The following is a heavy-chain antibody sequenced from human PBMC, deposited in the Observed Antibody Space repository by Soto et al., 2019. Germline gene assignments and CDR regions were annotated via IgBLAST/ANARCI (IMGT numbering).Heavy chain of an antibody. J-gene: IGHJ3*02. CDR3: ARSITIFGVVTVDAFDI. D-gene: IGHD3-3*01. CDR2: IYYSGST. V-gene: IGHV4-31*03. CDR1: GGSISSGGYY. Sequence: QVQLQESGPGLVKPSQTLSLTCTVSGGSISSGGYYWSWIRQHPGKGLEWIGYIYYSGSTYYNPSLKSRVTISVDTSKNQFSLKLSSVTAADTAVYYCARSITIFGVVTVDAFDIWGQGTMVTVSS.